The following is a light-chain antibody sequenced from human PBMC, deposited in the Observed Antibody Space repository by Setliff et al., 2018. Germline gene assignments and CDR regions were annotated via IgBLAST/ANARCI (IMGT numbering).Light chain of an antibody. Sequence: QAVVTQEASLTVSPGGTVTLTCGSSTGDVTDTNYPYWFQQKPGQAPRTLIYDTNIAHSWTPARFSGSLLGGKVALTLSGAQPEDEADYYCLLYYGATAVFGGGTKVTVL. CDR2: DTN. V-gene: IGLV7-46*01. CDR1: TGDVTDTNY. J-gene: IGLJ2*01. CDR3: LLYYGATAV.